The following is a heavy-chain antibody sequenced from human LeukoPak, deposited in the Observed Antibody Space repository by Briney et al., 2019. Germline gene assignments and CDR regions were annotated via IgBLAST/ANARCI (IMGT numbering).Heavy chain of an antibody. D-gene: IGHD5-12*01. CDR1: GFTFTTYG. CDR3: AKKAGGYDHFDT. Sequence: GGSLRLSCAASGFTFTTYGMHWVRQAPGKGLEWVAYIGHDESNKYYADSVKGRFTISRDNSKNTLYLQMNNLRAEDTAVYYCAKKAGGYDHFDTWGQGTLVSVSS. CDR2: IGHDESNK. J-gene: IGHJ4*02. V-gene: IGHV3-30*02.